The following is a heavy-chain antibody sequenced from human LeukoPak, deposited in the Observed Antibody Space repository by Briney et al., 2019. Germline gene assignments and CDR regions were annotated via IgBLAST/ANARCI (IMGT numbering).Heavy chain of an antibody. V-gene: IGHV4-30-4*01. CDR1: GGSISSGTYY. CDR2: IYYSGNT. Sequence: ASETLSLTCTVSGGSISSGTYYWSWIRQPPGKGLEWIAYIYYSGNTYSNPSLKSRLTVSVDTSKNQFSLNLNSVTAADTAVYCCASALFVPNSYYFGMDVWGKGATVTVSS. J-gene: IGHJ6*04. D-gene: IGHD2-8*01. CDR3: ASALFVPNSYYFGMDV.